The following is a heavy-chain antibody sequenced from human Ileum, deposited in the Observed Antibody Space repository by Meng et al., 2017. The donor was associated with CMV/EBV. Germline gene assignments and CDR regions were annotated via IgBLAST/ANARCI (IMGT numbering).Heavy chain of an antibody. V-gene: IGHV4-61*02. CDR3: AGGAITGTTEVPFDY. D-gene: IGHD1-20*01. CDR1: GGAISSGIYY. CDR2: IYTSEST. Sequence: LQTPVPVLVTLSQTPSLTGIVLGGAISSGIYYWSWIRQPAGKGLEWIGRIYTSESTNYNPSLKSRVTISVDTSKNQFSLKLSSVTATDTAVYYCAGGAITGTTEVPFDYWGQGTLVTVAS. J-gene: IGHJ4*02.